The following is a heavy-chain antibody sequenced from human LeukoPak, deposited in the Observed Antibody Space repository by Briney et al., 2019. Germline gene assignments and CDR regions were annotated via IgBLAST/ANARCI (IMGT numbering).Heavy chain of an antibody. CDR1: GGTFSSYA. D-gene: IGHD3-16*02. J-gene: IGHJ4*02. Sequence: SVKVSCKASGGTFSSYAISWVRQAPGQGLEWMGGSIPIFGTANYAQKFQGRVTITADESTSTAYMELRSLRSEDTAVYYCARGTTWGSYRYDSDYWGQGTLVTVSS. V-gene: IGHV1-69*13. CDR2: SIPIFGTA. CDR3: ARGTTWGSYRYDSDY.